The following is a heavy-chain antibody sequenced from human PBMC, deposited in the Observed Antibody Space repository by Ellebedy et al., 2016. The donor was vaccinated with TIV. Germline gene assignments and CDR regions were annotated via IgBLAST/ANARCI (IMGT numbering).Heavy chain of an antibody. Sequence: PGGSLRLSCAASGFTFSSYGMHWVRQAPGMGLEWVAVISYDGSNKYYADSVKGRFTISRDNSKNTLYLQMNSLRAEDTAVYYCASGSIVVVPAAMDHYYGMDVWGQGTTVTVSS. CDR1: GFTFSSYG. V-gene: IGHV3-30*03. J-gene: IGHJ6*02. CDR3: ASGSIVVVPAAMDHYYGMDV. D-gene: IGHD2-2*01. CDR2: ISYDGSNK.